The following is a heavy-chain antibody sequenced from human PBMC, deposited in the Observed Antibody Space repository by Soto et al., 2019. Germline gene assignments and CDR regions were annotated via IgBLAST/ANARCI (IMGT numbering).Heavy chain of an antibody. CDR3: ARVYFKYDY. J-gene: IGHJ4*02. CDR1: KFTFSNYW. Sequence: GGSLRLSCVASKFTFSNYWMTWVRQAPGKGLEWVANIKEDGSEKYYVDSVKGRFTISRDNAKNSLYLQMNSLRAEDKAVYYCARVYFKYDYWGQGTLVTVSS. V-gene: IGHV3-7*01. D-gene: IGHD3-10*01. CDR2: IKEDGSEK.